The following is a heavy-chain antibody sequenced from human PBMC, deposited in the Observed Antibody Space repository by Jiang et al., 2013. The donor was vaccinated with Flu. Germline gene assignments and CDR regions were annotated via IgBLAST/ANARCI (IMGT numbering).Heavy chain of an antibody. V-gene: IGHV4-59*01. D-gene: IGHD1-26*01. Sequence: GLVKPSETLSLTCTVSGGSISSYYWSWIRQPPGKGLEWIGYIYYSGSTNYNPSLKSRVTISVDTSKNQFSLKLSSVTAADTAVYYCARDHSGSYGHAFDIWGQGTMVTVSS. CDR2: IYYSGST. J-gene: IGHJ3*02. CDR1: GGSISSYY. CDR3: ARDHSGSYGHAFDI.